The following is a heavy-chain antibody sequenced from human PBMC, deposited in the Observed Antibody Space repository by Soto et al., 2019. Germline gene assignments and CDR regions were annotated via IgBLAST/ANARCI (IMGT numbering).Heavy chain of an antibody. CDR3: AVSDFDY. V-gene: IGHV4-34*01. Sequence: SETLSLTCAVYGGSFSGYYWSWIRQPPGKGLEWIGEINHSGSTNYNPSLKGRVTISVDTSKNQFSLKLSSVTAADTAVYYCAVSDFDYWGQGTLVTVSS. CDR1: GGSFSGYY. CDR2: INHSGST. J-gene: IGHJ4*02.